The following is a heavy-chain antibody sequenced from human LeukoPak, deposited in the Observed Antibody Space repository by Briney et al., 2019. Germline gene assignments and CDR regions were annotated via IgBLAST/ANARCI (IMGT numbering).Heavy chain of an antibody. CDR2: IYNSGST. CDR1: GGSISSGGYY. J-gene: IGHJ4*02. Sequence: SQTLSLTCTVSGGSISSGGYYWNWIRQHPGKGMEWIGYIYNSGSTYYNPSLKSRSTISEDTSKNQFSLKLSSATAADTAVYYCARGYCTNGVCSSDYFDYWGQGTLVTVSS. V-gene: IGHV4-31*03. D-gene: IGHD2-8*01. CDR3: ARGYCTNGVCSSDYFDY.